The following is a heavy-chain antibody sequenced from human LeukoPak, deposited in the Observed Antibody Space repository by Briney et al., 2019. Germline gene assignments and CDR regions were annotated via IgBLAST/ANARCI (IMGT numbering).Heavy chain of an antibody. Sequence: ASVKVSCKASGYTFTSYGIRWVRQAPGQGLEWMGWISAYNGNTNYAQKLQGRVTMTTDTSTSTPYMELRSLRSDDTAVYYCARDNDISGWYSPFDYWGQGTLVTVSS. CDR2: ISAYNGNT. J-gene: IGHJ4*02. CDR1: GYTFTSYG. V-gene: IGHV1-18*01. CDR3: ARDNDISGWYSPFDY. D-gene: IGHD6-19*01.